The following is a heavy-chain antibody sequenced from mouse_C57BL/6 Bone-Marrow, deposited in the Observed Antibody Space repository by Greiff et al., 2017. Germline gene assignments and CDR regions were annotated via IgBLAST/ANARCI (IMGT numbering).Heavy chain of an antibody. V-gene: IGHV8-8*01. CDR3: ARSYDYDRDWYFDV. J-gene: IGHJ1*03. D-gene: IGHD2-4*01. CDR2: IWWDDDK. Sequence: QVTLKVSGPGILQPSQTLSLTCSFSGFSLSTFGMGVGWIRQPSGKGLEWLAHIWWDDDKYYNPALKSRLTISTDTSKNQVFLKIANVDTADTATYYCARSYDYDRDWYFDVWGTGTTVTVSS. CDR1: GFSLSTFGMG.